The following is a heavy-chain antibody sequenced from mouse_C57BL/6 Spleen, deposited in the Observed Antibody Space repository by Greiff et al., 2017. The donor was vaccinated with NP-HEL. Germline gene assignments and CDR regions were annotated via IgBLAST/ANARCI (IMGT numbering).Heavy chain of an antibody. V-gene: IGHV1-81*01. CDR2: IYPRSGNT. CDR1: GYTFTSYG. CDR3: ARPVPEGAGSWFAY. J-gene: IGHJ3*01. Sequence: VQLQQSGAELARPGASVKLSCKASGYTFTSYGISWVKQRTGQGLEWIGEIYPRSGNTYYNEKFKGKATLTADKSSSTAYMELRSLTSEDSAVYVWARPVPEGAGSWFAYWGQGALVTVSA.